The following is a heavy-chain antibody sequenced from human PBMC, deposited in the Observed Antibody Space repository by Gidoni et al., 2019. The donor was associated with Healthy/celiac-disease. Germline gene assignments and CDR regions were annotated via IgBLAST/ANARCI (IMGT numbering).Heavy chain of an antibody. D-gene: IGHD2-15*01. CDR3: ARDRDGYCSGGSCYSLWYFDL. Sequence: EVQLVESGGGLVKPGGSLRLACAAIGFTFGSYSLTWVRQAPGKGLEWVSSISSSSSYIYYADSVKGRFTISRDNAKNSLYLQMNSLRAEDTAVYYCARDRDGYCSGGSCYSLWYFDLWGRGTLVTVSS. CDR2: ISSSSSYI. J-gene: IGHJ2*01. CDR1: GFTFGSYS. V-gene: IGHV3-21*01.